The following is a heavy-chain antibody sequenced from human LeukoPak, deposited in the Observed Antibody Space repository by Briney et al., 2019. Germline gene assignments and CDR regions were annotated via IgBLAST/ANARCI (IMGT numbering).Heavy chain of an antibody. CDR1: GFTVSSNS. CDR3: ARRAGEYSHPYDY. J-gene: IGHJ4*02. V-gene: IGHV3-53*01. D-gene: IGHD4-17*01. CDR2: IYSGGDT. Sequence: GGSLRLSCTVSGFTVSSNSMSWVRQAPGKGLEWVSFIYSGGDTHYSDSVKGRFTISRDNSKNTLYLQMNSLRAEDTAVYYCARRAGEYSHPYDYWGQGTLVTVSS.